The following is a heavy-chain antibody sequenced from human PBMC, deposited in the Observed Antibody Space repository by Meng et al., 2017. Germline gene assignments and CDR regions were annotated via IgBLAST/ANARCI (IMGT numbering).Heavy chain of an antibody. D-gene: IGHD6-6*01. CDR1: GRSLSGYY. CDR2: INHSGST. V-gene: IGHV4-34*01. J-gene: IGHJ4*02. CDR3: ARRGIAARPFYY. Sequence: QAQLWQLCAGLFKPWATLSRSCAVYGRSLSGYYWSWIRQAPGKGLEWIGEINHSGSTNYNPSLKSRVTISVDTSKNQFSLKLSSVTAADTAVYYCARRGIAARPFYYWGQGTLVTVSS.